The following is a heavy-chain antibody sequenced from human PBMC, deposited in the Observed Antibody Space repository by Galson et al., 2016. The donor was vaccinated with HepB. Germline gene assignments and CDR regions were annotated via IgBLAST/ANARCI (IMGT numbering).Heavy chain of an antibody. Sequence: QSGAEVKKPGESLKISCKGSGYTFTSYWIGWVRQMPGKGLEWMGIIYPGDSETKYSPSFQGQVTISADKSITTAYLQWSSLKASDTAVYYCAKLQGWEDAFHIWGQGTMVTFSS. CDR2: IYPGDSET. D-gene: IGHD1-26*01. CDR3: AKLQGWEDAFHI. CDR1: GYTFTSYW. V-gene: IGHV5-51*01. J-gene: IGHJ3*02.